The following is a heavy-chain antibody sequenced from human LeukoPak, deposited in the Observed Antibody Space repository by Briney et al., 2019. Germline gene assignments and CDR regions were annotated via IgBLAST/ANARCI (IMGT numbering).Heavy chain of an antibody. CDR2: IYPGDSDT. J-gene: IGHJ5*02. D-gene: IGHD6-13*01. Sequence: GESLKISCKGSGYSFTSYWIGWVRQLPGKGLEWMGIIYPGDSDTRYSPSFQGQVTISADKSISTAYLQWSSLKASDTAMYYCARGQQQLGLWFDPWGQGTLVTVSS. CDR3: ARGQQQLGLWFDP. V-gene: IGHV5-51*01. CDR1: GYSFTSYW.